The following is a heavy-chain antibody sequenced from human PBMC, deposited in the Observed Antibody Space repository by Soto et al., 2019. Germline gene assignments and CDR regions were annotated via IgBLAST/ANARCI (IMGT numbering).Heavy chain of an antibody. CDR3: TRENIENSDGPYDAFDI. Sequence: ASVKVSCKTSGYTFTDYYTHWVRQAPGQGLEWMGWMNPKSGGAYFAQKFQGRVTLTRDTSIGTAYIEVNSLTSDDTAVYFCTRENIENSDGPYDAFDIWGQGTTVTVSS. V-gene: IGHV1-2*02. CDR1: GYTFTDYY. CDR2: MNPKSGGA. J-gene: IGHJ3*02. D-gene: IGHD5-18*01.